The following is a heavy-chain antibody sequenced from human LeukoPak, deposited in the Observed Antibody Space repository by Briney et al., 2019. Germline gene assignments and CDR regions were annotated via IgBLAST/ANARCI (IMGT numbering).Heavy chain of an antibody. CDR2: INPNSGGT. Sequence: GASVKVSCKASGYTFTGYYMHWVRQAPGQGLEWMGWINPNSGGTNYAQKLQGRVTMTTDTSTSTAYMELRSLRSNDTAVYYCARSYGDYEEFDYWGQGTLVTVSS. J-gene: IGHJ4*02. V-gene: IGHV1-2*02. CDR1: GYTFTGYY. D-gene: IGHD4-17*01. CDR3: ARSYGDYEEFDY.